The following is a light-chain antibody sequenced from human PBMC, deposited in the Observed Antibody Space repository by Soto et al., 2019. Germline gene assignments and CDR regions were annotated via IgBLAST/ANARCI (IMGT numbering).Light chain of an antibody. CDR1: SCDVGAYNY. V-gene: IGLV2-14*03. CDR2: EVS. J-gene: IGLJ3*02. Sequence: QSALTQPASVSGSPGQSITISCTGTSCDVGAYNYVSWYQQHPGKAPKLMIYEVSNRPSGVSNRFSGSKSANTASLTISGLQAGDEADYYCSSYTSSSTWLFGGGTKLTVL. CDR3: SSYTSSSTWL.